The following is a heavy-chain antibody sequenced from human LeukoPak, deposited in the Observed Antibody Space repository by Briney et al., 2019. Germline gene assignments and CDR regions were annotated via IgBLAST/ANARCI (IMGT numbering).Heavy chain of an antibody. CDR3: AKRPGWFGH. CDR2: ISGSGGST. CDR1: GFTLSSYA. Sequence: GGSLRLSCAASGFTLSSYAMRWVRQAPGKGLEWVSAISGSGGSTYYADSVKRRFPISRDNSKNTLSLQMNRLRAEHTAVFYSAKRPGWFGHWGQGTLVTVSS. V-gene: IGHV3-23*01. D-gene: IGHD7-27*01. J-gene: IGHJ5*02.